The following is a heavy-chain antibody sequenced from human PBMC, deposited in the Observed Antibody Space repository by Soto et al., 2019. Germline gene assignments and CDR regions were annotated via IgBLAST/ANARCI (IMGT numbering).Heavy chain of an antibody. CDR2: MNPNSGNT. D-gene: IGHD2-15*01. CDR1: GDTFTSYD. Sequence: ASVKVSCKASGDTFTSYDINWVRQATGQGLEWMGWMNPNSGNTGYAQKFQGRVTMTRNTSISTAYMELSSLRSEDTAVYYCARGKDYVVVVAATLGYYYGMEVWGQGTTVTVSS. V-gene: IGHV1-8*01. CDR3: ARGKDYVVVVAATLGYYYGMEV. J-gene: IGHJ6*02.